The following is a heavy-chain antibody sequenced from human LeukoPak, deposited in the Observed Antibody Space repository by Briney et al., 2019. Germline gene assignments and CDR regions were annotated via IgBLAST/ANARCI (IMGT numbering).Heavy chain of an antibody. Sequence: GGSLRLSCAASGFTFDDYGMSWVRQAPGKGLEWVSGINWNGGSTGYADSVKGRFTISRDNAKNSLYLQMNSLRAEDTAVSYCARGLGGDYYYYYYMDVWGKGTTVTVSS. V-gene: IGHV3-20*04. J-gene: IGHJ6*03. CDR2: INWNGGST. CDR1: GFTFDDYG. D-gene: IGHD3-16*01. CDR3: ARGLGGDYYYYYYMDV.